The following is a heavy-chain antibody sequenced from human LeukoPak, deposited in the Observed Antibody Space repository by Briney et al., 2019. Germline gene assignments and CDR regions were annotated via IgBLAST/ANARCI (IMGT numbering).Heavy chain of an antibody. Sequence: GGSLRLSCAASGFTFSSYAMHWVRQAPGKGLGWVAVISYDGSNKYYAGSVKGRFTISRDNSKNTLYLQMNSLRAEDTAVYYCAREYHHYDFWSGYYPYYFDYWGQGTLVTVSS. CDR2: ISYDGSNK. V-gene: IGHV3-30-3*01. J-gene: IGHJ4*02. D-gene: IGHD3-3*01. CDR3: AREYHHYDFWSGYYPYYFDY. CDR1: GFTFSSYA.